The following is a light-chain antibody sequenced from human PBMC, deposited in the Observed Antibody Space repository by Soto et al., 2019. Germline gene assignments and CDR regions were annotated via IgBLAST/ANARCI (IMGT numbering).Light chain of an antibody. J-gene: IGLJ3*02. V-gene: IGLV2-14*01. CDR2: EVS. Sequence: QSALTQPASVSGSPGQSITISCTGSSTDVGDYNYVAWYQHHPGKAPKLMIYEVSNRPSGVSNRFSGSKSGNTASLAISGLQAEDEADYYCSSYTTRSTQVFGGGTKLTVL. CDR3: SSYTTRSTQV. CDR1: STDVGDYNY.